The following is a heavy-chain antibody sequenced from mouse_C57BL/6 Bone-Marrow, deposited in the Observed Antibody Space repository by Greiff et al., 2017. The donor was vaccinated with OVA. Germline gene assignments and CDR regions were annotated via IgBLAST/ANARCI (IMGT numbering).Heavy chain of an antibody. CDR2: ISDGGSYT. CDR1: GFTFSSYA. Sequence: EVHLVESGGGLVKPGGSLKLSCAASGFTFSSYAMSWVRQTPEKRLEWVATISDGGSYTYYPDNVKGRFTISRDNAKNNLYLQMSHLKSEDTAMYYCAREDYGPFFAYWGQGTLVTVSA. CDR3: AREDYGPFFAY. D-gene: IGHD1-2*01. V-gene: IGHV5-4*01. J-gene: IGHJ3*01.